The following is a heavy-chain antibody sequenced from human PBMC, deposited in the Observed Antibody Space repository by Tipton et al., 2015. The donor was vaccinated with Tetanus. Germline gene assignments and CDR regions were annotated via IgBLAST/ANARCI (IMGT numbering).Heavy chain of an antibody. D-gene: IGHD1-26*01. CDR1: GDSISIFY. CDR3: ARDQARGARGWNYFDY. CDR2: VYGSGST. J-gene: IGHJ4*02. V-gene: IGHV4-59*12. Sequence: LRLSCTVSGDSISIFYWTWIRQPPGKGLEWIGYVYGSGSTNYNPSLESRVTMSIDTSKNQFSLRLNSVTAADTAVYYCARDQARGARGWNYFDYWGLGTLVTVSS.